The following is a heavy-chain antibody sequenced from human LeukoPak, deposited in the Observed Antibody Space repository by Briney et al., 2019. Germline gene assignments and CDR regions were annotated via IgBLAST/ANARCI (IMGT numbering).Heavy chain of an antibody. Sequence: SVKVSCKASGGTFSSYAISWVRQAPGQGLEWMGGIIPIFGTANYAQKFQGRVTITADESTSTAYMELSSLRSEDTAVYYCAGTVTTSYYFDYWGQGTLVTVSS. CDR1: GGTFSSYA. CDR2: IIPIFGTA. J-gene: IGHJ4*02. D-gene: IGHD4-17*01. CDR3: AGTVTTSYYFDY. V-gene: IGHV1-69*13.